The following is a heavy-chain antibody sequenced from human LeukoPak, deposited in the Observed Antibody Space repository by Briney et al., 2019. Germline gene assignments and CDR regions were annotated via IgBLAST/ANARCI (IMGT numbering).Heavy chain of an antibody. D-gene: IGHD1-26*01. Sequence: GGSLRLSCAASGFTFSGYAMSWVRQAPGKGPEWVSVLSGSGDSTYYADSVKGRFTISRDNSKNTLYLQMNSLRAEDTAVYYCAKGRRSGSYDFYFDYWGQGTLVTVSS. CDR2: LSGSGDST. CDR3: AKGRRSGSYDFYFDY. CDR1: GFTFSGYA. J-gene: IGHJ4*02. V-gene: IGHV3-23*01.